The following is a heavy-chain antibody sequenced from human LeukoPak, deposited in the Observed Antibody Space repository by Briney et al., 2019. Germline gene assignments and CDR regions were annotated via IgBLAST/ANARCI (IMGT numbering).Heavy chain of an antibody. CDR2: IIPIFGIA. CDR1: GGTFSSYA. CDR3: ARATVGATAFDY. D-gene: IGHD1-26*01. Sequence: SVKVSCKASGGTFSSYAISWVRQAPGQGLEWMGRIIPIFGIANYAQKFQGRVTITADKSTSTAYTELSSLRSEDTAVYYCARATVGATAFDYWGQGTLVTVSS. V-gene: IGHV1-69*04. J-gene: IGHJ4*02.